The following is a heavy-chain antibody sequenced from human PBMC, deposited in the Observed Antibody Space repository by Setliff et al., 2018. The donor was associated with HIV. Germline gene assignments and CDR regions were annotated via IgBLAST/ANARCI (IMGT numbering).Heavy chain of an antibody. Sequence: ASVKVSCKAAGYTFSDYGIAWVRQAPGQGLEWMGWISRYSGNTLYAQKFQGRVTITTDTSTGTAYMELRSLRSDDTAVYYCARGAYDSTDTYYYYGMDVWGQGTSVTVSS. V-gene: IGHV1-18*01. J-gene: IGHJ6*02. CDR3: ARGAYDSTDTYYYYGMDV. D-gene: IGHD3-22*01. CDR1: GYTFSDYG. CDR2: ISRYSGNT.